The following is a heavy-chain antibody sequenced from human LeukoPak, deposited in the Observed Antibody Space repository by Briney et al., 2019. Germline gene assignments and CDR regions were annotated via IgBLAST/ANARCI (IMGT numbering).Heavy chain of an antibody. V-gene: IGHV4-39*07. D-gene: IGHD6-13*01. CDR3: AVGSWENYYFDY. CDR2: IYDSGST. J-gene: IGHJ4*02. Sequence: SETLSLTCTVSGGSIRSSYYYWGWIRQPPGKGLEWIGSIYDSGSTYYNPSLKSRVTISVDTSKNQFSLKLSSVTAADTAVYYCAVGSWENYYFDYWGQGTLVTVSS. CDR1: GGSIRSSYYY.